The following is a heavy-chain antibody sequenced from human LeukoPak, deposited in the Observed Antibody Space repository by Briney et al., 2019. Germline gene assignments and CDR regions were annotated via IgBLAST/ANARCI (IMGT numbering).Heavy chain of an antibody. J-gene: IGHJ4*02. CDR1: GYTFTNFD. Sequence: ASVKVSCKASGYTFTNFDINWVRQATGQGLEWMGWMNPNTGNAGYAQKFQDRVTITWDASISTAYMDLSSLRSEDTAVYYCAKVGYSNSYDYWGQGTLVTVSS. CDR2: MNPNTGNA. V-gene: IGHV1-8*03. CDR3: AKVGYSNSYDY. D-gene: IGHD4-11*01.